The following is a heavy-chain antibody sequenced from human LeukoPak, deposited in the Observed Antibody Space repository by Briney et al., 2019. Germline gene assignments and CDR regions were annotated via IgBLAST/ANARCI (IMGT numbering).Heavy chain of an antibody. CDR1: GDSISSGSSY. D-gene: IGHD2-15*01. J-gene: IGHJ5*02. CDR2: IYHSGHS. Sequence: PSETLSLTCTVSGDSISSGSSYWGWIRQPPGKGLEWMGSIYHSGHSYYNPSLKSRVTVSVDTSNNQFSLKLSSMTAADTAVYYCARQACSGGSCYSRAIWFDPWGQGTLVTVSS. CDR3: ARQACSGGSCYSRAIWFDP. V-gene: IGHV4-39*01.